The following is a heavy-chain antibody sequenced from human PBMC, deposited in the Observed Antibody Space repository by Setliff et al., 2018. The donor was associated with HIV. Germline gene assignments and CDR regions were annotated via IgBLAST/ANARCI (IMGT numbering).Heavy chain of an antibody. J-gene: IGHJ6*02. Sequence: PSETLSLTCAVSGYSISSGYYWGWIRQPPGKGLEWIGSIYHSGSTYDSPSLKSRVTISVDTSKNQFSLKLASVTAADTTEYYCARAMRGVVVTNMYYYYGMDVWGQGTTVTVSS. D-gene: IGHD2-21*02. V-gene: IGHV4-38-2*01. CDR1: GYSISSGYY. CDR2: IYHSGST. CDR3: ARAMRGVVVTNMYYYYGMDV.